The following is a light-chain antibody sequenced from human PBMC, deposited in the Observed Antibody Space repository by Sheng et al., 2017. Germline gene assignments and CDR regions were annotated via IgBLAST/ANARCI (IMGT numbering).Light chain of an antibody. V-gene: IGKV1-5*01. CDR1: QSVRTS. CDR2: ETS. J-gene: IGKJ2*03. CDR3: QQYNRYHS. Sequence: DIQMTQSPSTLSASVGDTVTLTCRASQSVRTSLAWYRQKPGKAPELLISETSTLESGVPSRFSGSGSGTEFTLTINSLQPDDFATLHCQQYNRYHSFGQGTKLYIK.